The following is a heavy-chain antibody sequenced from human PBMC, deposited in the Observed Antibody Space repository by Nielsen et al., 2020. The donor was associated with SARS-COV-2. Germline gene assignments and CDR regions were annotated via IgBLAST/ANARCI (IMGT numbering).Heavy chain of an antibody. CDR3: ARSLSDCSSTSCHWFDP. CDR1: GYSFTSYW. Sequence: KVSCKGSGYSFTSYWIGWVRQMPGKGLEWMGIIYPGDSDTRYSPSFQGQVTISADKSISTAYLQWSSLKASDTAMYYCARSLSDCSSTSCHWFDPWGQGTLVTVSS. V-gene: IGHV5-51*01. D-gene: IGHD2-2*01. CDR2: IYPGDSDT. J-gene: IGHJ5*02.